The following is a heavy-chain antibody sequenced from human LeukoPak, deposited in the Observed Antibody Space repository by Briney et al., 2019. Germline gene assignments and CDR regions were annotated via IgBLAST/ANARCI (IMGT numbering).Heavy chain of an antibody. CDR3: ARTDTAYWFDP. CDR1: GGSFSGYY. CDR2: INHSGST. J-gene: IGHJ5*02. Sequence: SETLSLTCAVYGGSFSGYYWSWIRQPPGKGLEWIGEINHSGSTNYNPSLKSRVTISVDKSKNQFSLKLSSVTAADTAVYYCARTDTAYWFDPWGQGTLVTVSS. V-gene: IGHV4-34*01. D-gene: IGHD5-18*01.